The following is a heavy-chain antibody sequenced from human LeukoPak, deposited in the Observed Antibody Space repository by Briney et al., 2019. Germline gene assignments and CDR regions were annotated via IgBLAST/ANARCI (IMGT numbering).Heavy chain of an antibody. D-gene: IGHD3-3*01. J-gene: IGHJ6*04. V-gene: IGHV3-7*01. CDR3: ARGTIFADV. CDR1: GFTFSVYG. CDR2: IKQDGSEK. Sequence: GGSLSFSCAASGFTFSVYGMHWVRQAPGKGLEWVANIKQDGSEKYYVDSVKGRFTISRDNAKNSLYLQMNSLRAEDTAVYYCARGTIFADVWGKGTTVTVSS.